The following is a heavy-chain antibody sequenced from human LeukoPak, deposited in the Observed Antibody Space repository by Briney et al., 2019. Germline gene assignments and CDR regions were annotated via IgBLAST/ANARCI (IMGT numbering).Heavy chain of an antibody. J-gene: IGHJ2*01. V-gene: IGHV4-4*08. CDR2: IYSSGST. Sequence: SETLSLTCTVSSGSVSSYYSIWIRQPPGKGLEWIGNIYSSGSTNYNPSLKSRVTISVDTSKNQFSLKLRTVTAADTAVYFCARGLGGYKLLPWGRGNLVTVSS. D-gene: IGHD5-24*01. CDR1: SGSVSSYY. CDR3: ARGLGGYKLLP.